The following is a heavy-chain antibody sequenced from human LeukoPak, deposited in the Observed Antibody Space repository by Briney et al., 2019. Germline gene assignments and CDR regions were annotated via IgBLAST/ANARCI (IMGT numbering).Heavy chain of an antibody. J-gene: IGHJ4*02. D-gene: IGHD4-17*01. CDR3: ARTPTVTTRAEGFDY. V-gene: IGHV4-38-2*01. Sequence: SETLSLTCAVSGYSISSGYYWGWIRQPPGKGLEWIGSIYHSGSTYYNPSLKSRVTISVDTSKNQFSLKLSSVTAADTAVYYCARTPTVTTRAEGFDYWGQGTLVTVSS. CDR1: GYSISSGYY. CDR2: IYHSGST.